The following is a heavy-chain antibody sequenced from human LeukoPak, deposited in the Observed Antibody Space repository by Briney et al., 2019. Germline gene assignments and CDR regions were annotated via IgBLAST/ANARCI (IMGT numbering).Heavy chain of an antibody. D-gene: IGHD3-10*01. V-gene: IGHV1-69*05. CDR3: AAWWFGELKFDY. CDR1: GGTFSSYA. Sequence: ASVKVSCKASGGTFSSYAISWVRQAPGQGLEWMGGIIPILGTANYAQKFQGRVTITTDESTSTAYMELSSLRSEDTAVYYCAAWWFGELKFDYWGQGTLVTVSS. CDR2: IIPILGTA. J-gene: IGHJ4*02.